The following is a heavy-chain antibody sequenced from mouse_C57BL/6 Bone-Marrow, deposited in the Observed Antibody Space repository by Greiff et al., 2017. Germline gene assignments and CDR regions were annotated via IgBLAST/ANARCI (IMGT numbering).Heavy chain of an antibody. J-gene: IGHJ2*01. D-gene: IGHD2-1*01. Sequence: VQLQQPGAELVRPGASVKLSCTASGFNIKDDYMHWVKQRPEQGLEWIGWIDPENGDTEYASKFQGKATITADTSSNTAYLQLSSLTSEDTAVYYCTTSIYYGNPDYFDYWGQGTTLTVSS. CDR3: TTSIYYGNPDYFDY. CDR1: GFNIKDDY. V-gene: IGHV14-4*01. CDR2: IDPENGDT.